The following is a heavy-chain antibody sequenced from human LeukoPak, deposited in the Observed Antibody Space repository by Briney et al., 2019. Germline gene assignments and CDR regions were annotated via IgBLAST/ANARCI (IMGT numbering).Heavy chain of an antibody. CDR2: IKQDGSEK. V-gene: IGHV3-7*01. CDR1: GFTFSSYW. D-gene: IGHD5-12*01. Sequence: GGSLRLSCAASGFTFSSYWMSWVRQAPGKGLEWVANIKQDGSEKYYVDSVKGRFTISRDNAKNSLYLQMNSLRAEDTAVYYCARATLWWLPSSLDYWGQGTRFTVSS. CDR3: ARATLWWLPSSLDY. J-gene: IGHJ4*02.